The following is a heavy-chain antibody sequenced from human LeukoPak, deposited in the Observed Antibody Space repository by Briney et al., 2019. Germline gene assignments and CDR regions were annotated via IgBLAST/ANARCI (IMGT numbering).Heavy chain of an antibody. CDR2: MNPNSGNT. V-gene: IGHV1-8*01. Sequence: ASVKVSCKASGYTFTSYDINWVRQATGQGLEWMGWMNPNSGNTGYAQKFQGRVTMTRNTSISIAYMELSSLRSEDTAVYYCARGRGVPAAISYYYYYGMDVWGQGTTVTVSS. CDR3: ARGRGVPAAISYYYYYGMDV. D-gene: IGHD2-2*02. J-gene: IGHJ6*02. CDR1: GYTFTSYD.